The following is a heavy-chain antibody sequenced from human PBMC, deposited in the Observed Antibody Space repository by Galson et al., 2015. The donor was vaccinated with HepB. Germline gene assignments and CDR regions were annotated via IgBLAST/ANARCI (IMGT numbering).Heavy chain of an antibody. Sequence: SVKVSCKASGYTFTSYGISWVRQAPGQGLEWMGWISAYNGNTNYAQKLQGRVTMTTDTSTSTAYMELRSLRSDDTAVYYCARVEYYDSSGYFYDRWFDPWGQGTLVTVSS. CDR2: ISAYNGNT. D-gene: IGHD3-22*01. CDR3: ARVEYYDSSGYFYDRWFDP. J-gene: IGHJ5*02. V-gene: IGHV1-18*01. CDR1: GYTFTSYG.